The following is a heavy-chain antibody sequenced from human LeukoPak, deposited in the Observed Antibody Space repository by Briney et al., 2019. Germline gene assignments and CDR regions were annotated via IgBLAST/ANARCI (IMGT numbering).Heavy chain of an antibody. J-gene: IGHJ4*02. CDR1: GFSFDDYA. V-gene: IGHV3-9*01. D-gene: IGHD1-26*01. Sequence: GGSLRLSCAASGFSFDDYAMHWVRQAPGQGLEWVSGISWNSGSIDYADSVKGRFTISRDNAKNSLYLQMNSLRAEDTALYYCAKESEYVGAVDYWGQGTLVTVSS. CDR2: ISWNSGSI. CDR3: AKESEYVGAVDY.